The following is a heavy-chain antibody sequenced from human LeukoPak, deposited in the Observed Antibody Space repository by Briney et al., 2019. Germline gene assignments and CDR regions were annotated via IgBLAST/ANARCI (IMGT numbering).Heavy chain of an antibody. CDR2: INAGNGNT. V-gene: IGHV1-3*03. J-gene: IGHJ4*02. Sequence: GASVKVSCKASGYTFTSYTIHWVRQAPGQRLEWMGWINAGNGNTKYSQEFQDRVTITRDTSASTAYMELSSLRSEDMAVYYCARVRYRLAETYIDYWGQGTLVTVSS. CDR1: GYTFTSYT. CDR3: ARVRYRLAETYIDY. D-gene: IGHD3-16*01.